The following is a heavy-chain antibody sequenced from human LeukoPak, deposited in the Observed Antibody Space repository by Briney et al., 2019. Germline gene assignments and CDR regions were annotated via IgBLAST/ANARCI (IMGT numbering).Heavy chain of an antibody. J-gene: IGHJ4*02. V-gene: IGHV3-11*05. CDR3: ARDLSGSYYFDY. CDR1: GFTFSDYY. D-gene: IGHD1-26*01. CDR2: ISSSSSYT. Sequence: GGSLRLSCAASGFTFSDYYMSWIRQAPGKGLEWVSYISSSSSYTNYADSVKGRFTISRDNAKNSLYLQMNSLRAEDTAVYYCARDLSGSYYFDYWGQGTLVTVSS.